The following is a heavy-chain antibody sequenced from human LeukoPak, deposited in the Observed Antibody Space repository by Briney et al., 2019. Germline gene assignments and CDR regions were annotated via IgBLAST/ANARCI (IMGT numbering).Heavy chain of an antibody. CDR3: ARDRGYCSSSSCTNFFDY. Sequence: PSETLSLTCAVYGGSFSGYYWSWIRQPPGKGLEWIGEINHSGSTNYNPSLKSRVTISVDTSKNQFSLKLSSVTAADAAVYYCARDRGYCSSSSCTNFFDYWGQGVLVTVSA. J-gene: IGHJ4*02. D-gene: IGHD2-2*01. V-gene: IGHV4-34*01. CDR2: INHSGST. CDR1: GGSFSGYY.